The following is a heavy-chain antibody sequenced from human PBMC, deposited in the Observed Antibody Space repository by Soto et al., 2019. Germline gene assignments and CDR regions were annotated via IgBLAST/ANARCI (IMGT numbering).Heavy chain of an antibody. CDR2: MNPGSGKT. Sequence: QVQLVQSGAEVKEPVASVRVSCKASGYTFINNDISWVRQATGQGLEWMGWMNPGSGKTGYANKFQGRVTLTRDASTSTAHLELSSLTSEDTAVYYCSRMASFGTLNWFDPWGQGTLVTVSS. CDR1: GYTFINND. J-gene: IGHJ5*02. V-gene: IGHV1-8*02. D-gene: IGHD3-16*01. CDR3: SRMASFGTLNWFDP.